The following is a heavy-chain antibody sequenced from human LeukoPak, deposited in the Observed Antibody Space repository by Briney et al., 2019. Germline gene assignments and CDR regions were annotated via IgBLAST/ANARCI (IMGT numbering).Heavy chain of an antibody. D-gene: IGHD2-8*02. V-gene: IGHV3-23*01. CDR1: GFTFNSYA. CDR2: ISGSGGST. Sequence: GGSLRLSCAASGFTFNSYAMSWVRQAPGKGLEWVSAISGSGGSTYYADSVKGRFTISRDNSKNTLYLQMNGLRAEDTAVYYCAKTGVSGLTVDPWGQGTLVTVSS. CDR3: AKTGVSGLTVDP. J-gene: IGHJ5*02.